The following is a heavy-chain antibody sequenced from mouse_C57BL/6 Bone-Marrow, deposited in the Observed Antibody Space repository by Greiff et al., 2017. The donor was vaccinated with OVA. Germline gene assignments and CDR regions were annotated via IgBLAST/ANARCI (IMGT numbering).Heavy chain of an antibody. J-gene: IGHJ2*01. Sequence: QVHVKQPGAELVKPGASVKLSCKASGYTFTSYWMQWVKQRPGQGLEWIGEIDPSDSYTNYNQKFKGKATLTVDTSSSTAYMQLSSLTSEDSAVYYCATPFLYYFDYWGQGTTLTVSS. CDR1: GYTFTSYW. V-gene: IGHV1-50*01. CDR2: IDPSDSYT. CDR3: ATPFLYYFDY.